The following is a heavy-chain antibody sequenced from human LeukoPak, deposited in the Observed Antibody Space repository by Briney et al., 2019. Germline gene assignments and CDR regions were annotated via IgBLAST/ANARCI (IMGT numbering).Heavy chain of an antibody. V-gene: IGHV3-11*06. Sequence: PGGSLRLSCAASGFTFSDYYMSWIRQAPGKGLEWVSYISSSSSYTNYADSVKGRFTISRDNAKNSLYLQMNSLRAKDTAVYYCARPRADYSSSWYYFAYWGQGTLVTVSS. CDR1: GFTFSDYY. CDR2: ISSSSSYT. J-gene: IGHJ4*02. D-gene: IGHD6-13*01. CDR3: ARPRADYSSSWYYFAY.